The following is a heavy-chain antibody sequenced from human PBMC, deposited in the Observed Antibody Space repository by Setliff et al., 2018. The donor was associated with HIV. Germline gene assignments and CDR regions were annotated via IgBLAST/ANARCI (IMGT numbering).Heavy chain of an antibody. CDR2: INTDNGNT. D-gene: IGHD5-18*01. J-gene: IGHJ4*02. CDR1: GYTFTDSA. V-gene: IGHV1-3*04. Sequence: ASVKVSCKASGYTFTDSAIHWVRQAPGQRLEWMGWINTDNGNTKYSQKFQGRVTFTRDTSATTAYMELSSLRSEDTAVYYCAREKIDRYSYGLHYFDYWGQGTLVTVSS. CDR3: AREKIDRYSYGLHYFDY.